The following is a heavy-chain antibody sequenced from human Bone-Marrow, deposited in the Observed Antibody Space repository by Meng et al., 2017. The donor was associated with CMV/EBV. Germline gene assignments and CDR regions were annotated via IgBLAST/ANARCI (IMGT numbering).Heavy chain of an antibody. CDR1: EFTFSSYA. CDR3: ARLGGGKYQLLYGSWEGNYFDY. J-gene: IGHJ4*02. Sequence: GESLKISCAASEFTFSSYAMSWVRQAPGKGLEWVSAISGSGGSTYYADSVKGRFTISRDNAKNSLYLQMNSLRAEDTAVYYCARLGGGKYQLLYGSWEGNYFDYSGQGTLVTVSS. CDR2: ISGSGGST. V-gene: IGHV3-23*01. D-gene: IGHD2-2*02.